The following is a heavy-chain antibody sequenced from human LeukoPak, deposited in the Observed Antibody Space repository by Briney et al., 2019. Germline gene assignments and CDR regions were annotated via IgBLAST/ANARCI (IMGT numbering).Heavy chain of an antibody. J-gene: IGHJ4*02. CDR3: VKDISYESSGSVFEY. Sequence: GGSLRLSCAASGFTFEDYTMHWVRQAPGKTLEWVSLINWHGTTYYTDSVKGRFTISRDNSKNSLYLQMDTLRREDTALYYCVKDISYESSGSVFEYWGQGALVTVSS. CDR2: INWHGTT. V-gene: IGHV3-43*01. D-gene: IGHD3-22*01. CDR1: GFTFEDYT.